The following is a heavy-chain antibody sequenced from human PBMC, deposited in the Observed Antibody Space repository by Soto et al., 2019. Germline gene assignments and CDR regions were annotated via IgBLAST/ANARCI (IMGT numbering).Heavy chain of an antibody. CDR1: GGTFSSYA. CDR2: IIPIFGTA. CDR3: ARTYAGYSSGWVRFDP. V-gene: IGHV1-69*06. D-gene: IGHD6-19*01. J-gene: IGHJ5*02. Sequence: SVKVSCKASGGTFSSYAISWVRQAPGQGLEWMGGIIPIFGTANYAQKFQGRVTITADKSTSTAYMELSSLRSEDTAVYYCARTYAGYSSGWVRFDPWGQGTLVTVSS.